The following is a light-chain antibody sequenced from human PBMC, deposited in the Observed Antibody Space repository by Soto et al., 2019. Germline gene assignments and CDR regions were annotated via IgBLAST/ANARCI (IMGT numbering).Light chain of an antibody. J-gene: IGLJ1*01. CDR1: SGDVGGYNH. Sequence: LTQPASVSGSPGQSITISCTGTSGDVGGYNHVSWYQQHPGKAPKLLIYDVSNRPSGVSNRYSASKSGNTASLTISGLQAEDEADYYCKSFATTFYVFGSGTKVTVL. V-gene: IGLV2-14*03. CDR3: KSFATTFYV. CDR2: DVS.